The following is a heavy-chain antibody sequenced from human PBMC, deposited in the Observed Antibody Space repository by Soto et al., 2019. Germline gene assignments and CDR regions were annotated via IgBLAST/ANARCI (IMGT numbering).Heavy chain of an antibody. J-gene: IGHJ5*02. Sequence: QVHLVQYGVEVKTPGASVKVSCQASGYTFFTYDITWVRQAPGQGLEWLGWISTYSGDTKNAQKFPGRVTMTTDTSTTTAYLELRSLRSDDTAVYYCARHHGPTTSENWFDPWGQGTLVTVSS. CDR3: ARHHGPTTSENWFDP. D-gene: IGHD5-12*01. CDR2: ISTYSGDT. V-gene: IGHV1-18*01. CDR1: GYTFFTYD.